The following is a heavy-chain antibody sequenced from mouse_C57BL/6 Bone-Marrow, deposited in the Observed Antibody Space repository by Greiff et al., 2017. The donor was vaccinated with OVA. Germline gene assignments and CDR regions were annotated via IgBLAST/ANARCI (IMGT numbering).Heavy chain of an antibody. CDR2: IDPEDGET. CDR1: GFNIKDYY. V-gene: IGHV14-2*01. CDR3: ARAGYYGSSYVYWYIEV. Sequence: VQLQQSGAELVKPGASVKLSCTASGFNIKDYYMHWVKQRPEQGLEWIGKIDPEDGETKYASKFQGQATITADTSSNTAYLQPSSLSSEDTTVDYCARAGYYGSSYVYWYIEVWGTGTTVTVSS. D-gene: IGHD1-1*01. J-gene: IGHJ1*03.